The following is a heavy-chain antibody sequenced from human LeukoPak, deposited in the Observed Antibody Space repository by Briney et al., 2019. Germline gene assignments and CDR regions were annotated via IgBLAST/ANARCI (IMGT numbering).Heavy chain of an antibody. V-gene: IGHV4-59*01. CDR2: IYYSGST. J-gene: IGHJ4*02. D-gene: IGHD3-10*01. CDR1: GGSFSGYY. CDR3: ARVLTYGSRTYYFDY. Sequence: PSETLSLTCTVSGGSFSGYYWSWIRQPPGKGLEWIGYIYYSGSTNYNPSLKSRVTISLDTSKNQFSLKLSSVTAADTAVYYCARVLTYGSRTYYFDYWGQGTLVTVSS.